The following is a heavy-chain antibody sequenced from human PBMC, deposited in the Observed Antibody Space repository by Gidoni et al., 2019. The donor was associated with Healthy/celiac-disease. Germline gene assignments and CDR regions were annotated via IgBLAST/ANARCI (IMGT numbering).Heavy chain of an antibody. V-gene: IGHV4-31*03. CDR3: ARMVRLYYYDSSGYTLGPNWFDP. CDR1: GGSSSSGGYY. D-gene: IGHD3-22*01. Sequence: QVQLQEAGPGLVKPSQTLSLPCTVSGGSSSSGGYYWSCIRQHPGKGLEWSGYLYSSGSTYYNPSLKSRVTISVDTSKNQFSLKLSSVTAADTAVYYCARMVRLYYYDSSGYTLGPNWFDPWGQGTLVTVSS. J-gene: IGHJ5*02. CDR2: LYSSGST.